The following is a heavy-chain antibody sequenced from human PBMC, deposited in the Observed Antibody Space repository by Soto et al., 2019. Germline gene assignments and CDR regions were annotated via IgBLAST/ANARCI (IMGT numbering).Heavy chain of an antibody. CDR1: GFTFTTYW. Sequence: GGSLRLSGVASGFTFTTYWMSWVRQAPGKGLEWVANIKQDGSEKYYVDSVKGRFTISRDNAKNSLYLQMNSLRAEDTAVYYCARDGSGVWGQGTTVTVSS. V-gene: IGHV3-7*03. CDR3: ARDGSGV. CDR2: IKQDGSEK. J-gene: IGHJ6*02.